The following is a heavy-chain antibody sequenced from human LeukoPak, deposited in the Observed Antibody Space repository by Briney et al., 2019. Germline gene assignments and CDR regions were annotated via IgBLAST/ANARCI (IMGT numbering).Heavy chain of an antibody. D-gene: IGHD3-3*01. CDR2: IYHSGST. CDR1: GYSISSGYY. J-gene: IGHJ5*02. V-gene: IGHV4-38-2*02. Sequence: SETLSLTCTVSGYSISSGYYWGWIRQPPGKGLEWIGSIYHSGSTYYNPSLKSRVTISRDTSKNQFSLNLSSVTAADTAVYYCARDWSIFGARDWFDPWGQGTLVTVSS. CDR3: ARDWSIFGARDWFDP.